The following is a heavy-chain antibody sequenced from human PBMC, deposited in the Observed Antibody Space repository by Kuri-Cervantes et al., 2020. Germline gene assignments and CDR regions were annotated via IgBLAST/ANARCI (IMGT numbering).Heavy chain of an antibody. D-gene: IGHD5-12*01. V-gene: IGHV3-15*01. Sequence: GESLKISCAASGFTFSNAWMSWVRQPPGEGLEWVGRIKSKTDGGTTDYAAPVKGRFTISRDDSKNTLYLQMNSLKTEDTAVYYCTTGRYSGYDYFDYWGQGTLVTVSS. CDR3: TTGRYSGYDYFDY. J-gene: IGHJ4*02. CDR1: GFTFSNAW. CDR2: IKSKTDGGTT.